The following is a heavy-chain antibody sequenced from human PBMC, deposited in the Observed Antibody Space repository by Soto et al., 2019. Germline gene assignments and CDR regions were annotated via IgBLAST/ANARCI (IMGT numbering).Heavy chain of an antibody. CDR1: GYTFTSYG. Sequence: ASVKVSCKASGYTFTSYGISWVRQAPGQGLEWMGWISTYNGNTNYAQKLQGRVTMTTDTSTSTAYMELRSLRSDDTAVYYCARDPPRRYASDQGLEYWGQGTLVTVSS. D-gene: IGHD3-9*01. CDR2: ISTYNGNT. V-gene: IGHV1-18*04. J-gene: IGHJ4*02. CDR3: ARDPPRRYASDQGLEY.